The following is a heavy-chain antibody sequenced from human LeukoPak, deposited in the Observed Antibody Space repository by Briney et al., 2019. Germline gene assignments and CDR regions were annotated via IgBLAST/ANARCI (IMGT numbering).Heavy chain of an antibody. CDR1: GFTFSSYE. CDR2: ISSSGSTT. CDR3: ARNDGY. Sequence: GGPLRLSCAASGFTFSSYEMNWVRQAPGKGLEWISYISSSGSTTYYADSVKGRFTISRDNSAKNSVYLQMNSLRAEDTAVYYCARNDGYWGQGTLVTVSS. J-gene: IGHJ4*02. V-gene: IGHV3-48*03.